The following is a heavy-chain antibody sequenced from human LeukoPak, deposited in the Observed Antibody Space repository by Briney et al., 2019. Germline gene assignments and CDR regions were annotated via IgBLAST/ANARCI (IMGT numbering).Heavy chain of an antibody. Sequence: ASVKVSCKASGYTFTGYYMHWVRQAPGQGLEWMGRINPNSGGTNYAQKFQGRVTMTRDTSISTAYMELSRLRSDDTAVYYCAGDSSGYHNWFDPWGQGILVTVSS. V-gene: IGHV1-2*06. CDR3: AGDSSGYHNWFDP. J-gene: IGHJ5*02. CDR2: INPNSGGT. D-gene: IGHD3-22*01. CDR1: GYTFTGYY.